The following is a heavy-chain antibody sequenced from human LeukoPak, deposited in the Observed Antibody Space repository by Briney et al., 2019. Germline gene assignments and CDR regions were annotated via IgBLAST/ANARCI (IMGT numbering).Heavy chain of an antibody. CDR3: AKDRKRYYDILTGYQGAGLFDY. D-gene: IGHD3-9*01. CDR2: ISGSGGST. V-gene: IGHV3-23*01. J-gene: IGHJ4*02. Sequence: GGSLRLSCAASGFTFSSYAMSWVRQVPGKGLEWVSAISGSGGSTYYADSVKGRFTISRDNSKNTLYLQMNSLRAEDTAVYYCAKDRKRYYDILTGYQGAGLFDYWGQGTLVTVSS. CDR1: GFTFSSYA.